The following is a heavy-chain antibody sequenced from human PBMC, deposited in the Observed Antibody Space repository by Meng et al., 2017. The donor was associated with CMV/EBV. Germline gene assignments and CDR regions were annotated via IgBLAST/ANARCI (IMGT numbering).Heavy chain of an antibody. V-gene: IGHV3-30*04. Sequence: GESLKISCAASGFTFSSYAMHWVRQAPGKGLEWVAVISYDGSNKYYADSVKGRFTISRDNSKNTLYLQMNSLRAEDTAVYYCARDRILVPPAYYGMDVWGQGTTVTVSS. CDR1: GFTFSSYA. J-gene: IGHJ6*02. CDR3: ARDRILVPPAYYGMDV. CDR2: ISYDGSNK. D-gene: IGHD2-2*01.